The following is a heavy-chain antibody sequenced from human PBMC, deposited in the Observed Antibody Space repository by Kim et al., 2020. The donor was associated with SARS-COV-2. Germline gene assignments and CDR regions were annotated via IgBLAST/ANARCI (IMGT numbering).Heavy chain of an antibody. D-gene: IGHD3-9*01. CDR2: IWYDGSNS. Sequence: GGSLRLSCAASGFTFSDYDMAWVRLAPGKGLEWVAAIWYDGSNSYYADSVKGRFTISRENSKNTLYLQMNGLRAEDTAVYYCAQDSAKKPGQSGSWGQG. CDR1: GFTFSDYD. CDR3: AQDSAKKPGQSGS. J-gene: IGHJ5*02. V-gene: IGHV3-33*03.